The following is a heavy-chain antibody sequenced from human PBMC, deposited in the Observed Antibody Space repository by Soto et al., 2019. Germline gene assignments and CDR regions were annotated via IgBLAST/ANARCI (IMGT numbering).Heavy chain of an antibody. CDR2: TSFDGKNK. D-gene: IGHD6-13*01. V-gene: IGHV3-30*04. Sequence: GGSLRLSCAASGFTFSNFAMHLVRQAPGKGLEWVAVTSFDGKNKDFADFVKGRFTISRDNSKNTLFLQMNSLRPEDTAVYYCARERAIAATGPFHYWGQGTLVTVSS. J-gene: IGHJ4*02. CDR1: GFTFSNFA. CDR3: ARERAIAATGPFHY.